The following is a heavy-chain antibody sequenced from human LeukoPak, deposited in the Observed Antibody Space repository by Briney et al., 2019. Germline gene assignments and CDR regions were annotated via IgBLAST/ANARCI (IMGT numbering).Heavy chain of an antibody. Sequence: SVKVSCKASGGTFSTYAISWVRQAPGQGLEWMGRIIPVLGVANYAQKFQGRVTISADESTSTAYMEVSSLRSEDTAVYYCATGIGTLWSGYYHDYWGQGTLVTVSS. CDR3: ATGIGTLWSGYYHDY. CDR1: GGTFSTYA. CDR2: IIPVLGVA. D-gene: IGHD3-3*01. V-gene: IGHV1-69*04. J-gene: IGHJ4*02.